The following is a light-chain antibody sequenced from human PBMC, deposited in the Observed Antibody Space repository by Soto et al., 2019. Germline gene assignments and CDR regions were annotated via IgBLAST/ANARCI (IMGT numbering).Light chain of an antibody. CDR1: QGIDSF. CDR3: QQYDNLHIT. Sequence: ASVGDRVTMTCRASQGIDSFLAWYQQKPGKAPKLLIYAASTLQSGVPSRCSGSGSGTDFTLTISSLQPEDIATYYCQQYDNLHITFGQGTRLEIK. CDR2: AAS. J-gene: IGKJ5*01. V-gene: IGKV1-9*01.